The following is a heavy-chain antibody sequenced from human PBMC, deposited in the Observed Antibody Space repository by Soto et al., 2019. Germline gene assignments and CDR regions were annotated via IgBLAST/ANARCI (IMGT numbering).Heavy chain of an antibody. D-gene: IGHD1-26*01. CDR1: GYTFTSYG. J-gene: IGHJ6*02. CDR3: ARDRGSFYYYYGMDV. V-gene: IGHV1-18*01. Sequence: QVQQVQSGAEVKKPGASVKVSCKASGYTFTSYGISWVRQAPGQGLEWMGWISAYNGNTNYAQKLQGRVTMTTDTSTSTAYMELRSLRSDDTAVYYCARDRGSFYYYYGMDVWGQGTTVTVSS. CDR2: ISAYNGNT.